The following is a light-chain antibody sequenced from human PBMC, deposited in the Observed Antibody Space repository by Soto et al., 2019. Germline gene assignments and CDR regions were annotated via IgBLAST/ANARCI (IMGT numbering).Light chain of an antibody. V-gene: IGLV2-23*01. CDR3: SSDAGSNNYV. CDR1: SSDVGSYNL. CDR2: GGA. Sequence: QSVLTQPASVSGSPGQSIALSCTGTSSDVGSYNLVSWYQQYPGKAPKLLISGGAKRPSGVSDRFSGSKSGNTASLTVSGLQAEDEADYFCSSDAGSNNYVFGTGTKVTVL. J-gene: IGLJ1*01.